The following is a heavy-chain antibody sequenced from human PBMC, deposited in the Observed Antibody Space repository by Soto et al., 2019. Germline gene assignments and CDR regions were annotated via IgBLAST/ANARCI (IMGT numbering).Heavy chain of an antibody. J-gene: IGHJ6*02. D-gene: IGHD2-21*02. CDR2: ISYDGSNK. V-gene: IGHV3-30*18. Sequence: GGSLRLSCAASGFTFSSYGMHWVRQAPDKGLEWVAVISYDGSNKYYADSVKGRFTISRDNSKNTLYLQMNSLRAEDTAVYYCAKLIGGDYGSYYYYYGMDVWGQGTPVTVSS. CDR3: AKLIGGDYGSYYYYYGMDV. CDR1: GFTFSSYG.